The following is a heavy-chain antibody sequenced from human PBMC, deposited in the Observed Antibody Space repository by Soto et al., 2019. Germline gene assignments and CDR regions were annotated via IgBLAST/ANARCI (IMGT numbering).Heavy chain of an antibody. CDR2: IYPGDSDT. CDR1: GYSFTSYW. J-gene: IGHJ3*02. V-gene: IGHV5-51*01. CDR3: ARGAITMIVVVIPDAFDI. Sequence: PGESLKISCKGSGYSFTSYWIGWVRQMPGKGLEWMGIIYPGDSDTRYSPSFQGQVTISADKSISTAYLQWSSLKASDTAMYYCARGAITMIVVVIPDAFDIWGQGTMVT. D-gene: IGHD3-22*01.